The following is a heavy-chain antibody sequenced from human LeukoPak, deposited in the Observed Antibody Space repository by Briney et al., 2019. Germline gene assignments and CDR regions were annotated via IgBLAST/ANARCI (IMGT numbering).Heavy chain of an antibody. Sequence: SETLSLTCTVSGGSISSSSYYWGWIRQPPGQGLEWIGYIYYSGTTYYNPSLKSRVTISVDTSKKQFSLKLSSVTAADTAVYYCARYGASVRGFDSWGQGTLVTVSS. D-gene: IGHD4/OR15-4a*01. J-gene: IGHJ4*02. CDR3: ARYGASVRGFDS. V-gene: IGHV4-61*05. CDR1: GGSISSSSYY. CDR2: IYYSGTT.